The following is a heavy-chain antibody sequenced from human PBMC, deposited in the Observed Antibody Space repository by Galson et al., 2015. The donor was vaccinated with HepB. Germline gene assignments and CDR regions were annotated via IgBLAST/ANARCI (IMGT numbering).Heavy chain of an antibody. J-gene: IGHJ3*02. CDR2: IWYDGSKK. CDR1: GIGFSSHG. CDR3: ARYYGDYAAFDI. V-gene: IGHV3-33*01. D-gene: IGHD4-17*01. Sequence: SLRLSCAASGIGFSSHGMHWVRQAPGKGLEWVSVIWYDGSKKYYTQSVEGRFTISRDNSKNTLYLQMYSLRAEDTAVYYCARYYGDYAAFDIWGHGTMVTVSS.